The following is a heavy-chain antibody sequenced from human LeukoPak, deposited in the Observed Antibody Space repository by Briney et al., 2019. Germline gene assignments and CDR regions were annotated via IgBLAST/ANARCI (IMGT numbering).Heavy chain of an antibody. V-gene: IGHV4-4*02. CDR2: IHHSGST. Sequence: SGTLSLTCAVSGDSISSSKWWSWVRQPPGKGLEWIGEIHHSGSTNYNPPLKSRVTMSVDMSKNQFSLKLISVTAADTAVYYCARDPNCSGGDCYSDFWGQGARVTVSS. J-gene: IGHJ4*02. D-gene: IGHD2-15*01. CDR3: ARDPNCSGGDCYSDF. CDR1: GDSISSSKW.